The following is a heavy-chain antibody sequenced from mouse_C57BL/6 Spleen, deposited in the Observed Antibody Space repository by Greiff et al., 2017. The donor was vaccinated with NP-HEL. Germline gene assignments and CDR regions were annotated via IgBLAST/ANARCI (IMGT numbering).Heavy chain of an antibody. Sequence: VQLQQSGAELARPGASVKLSCKASGYTFTSYGISWVKQRTGQGLEWIGEIYPRSGNTYYNEKFKGKATLTADKSSSQAYMELRSLTSEDSAVYFCARRVITTVVAGGYFDYWGQGTTLTVSS. CDR1: GYTFTSYG. D-gene: IGHD1-1*01. CDR3: ARRVITTVVAGGYFDY. CDR2: IYPRSGNT. J-gene: IGHJ2*01. V-gene: IGHV1-81*01.